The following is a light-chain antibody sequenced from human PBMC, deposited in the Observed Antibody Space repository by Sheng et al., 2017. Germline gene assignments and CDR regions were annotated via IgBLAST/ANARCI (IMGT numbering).Light chain of an antibody. J-gene: IGLJ2*01. V-gene: IGLV7-43*01. CDR3: LLYYGGAQV. CDR2: STT. Sequence: QTVVTQEPSLTVSPGGTVTLTCASSTGPVTSDHYPNWFQQKPGQAPRALVYSTTNKHSWTLPVSASVLRGRRLPSTLSGVQPEDEADYYCLLYYGGAQVFGRRD. CDR1: TGPVTSDHY.